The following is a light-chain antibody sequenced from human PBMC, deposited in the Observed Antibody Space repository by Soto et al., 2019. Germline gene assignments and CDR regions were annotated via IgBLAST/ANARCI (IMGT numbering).Light chain of an antibody. CDR3: TSYTSSGNLVV. Sequence: QSVLTQPASVSGSPGQSITISCTGTSSDVGGYNYVSWYQQHPGKAPKLMIYDVSNRPSGVSNRFSGSKSGNTASLTISGLQAEDEADYYCTSYTSSGNLVVFGGGTKLTVL. J-gene: IGLJ2*01. CDR2: DVS. CDR1: SSDVGGYNY. V-gene: IGLV2-14*01.